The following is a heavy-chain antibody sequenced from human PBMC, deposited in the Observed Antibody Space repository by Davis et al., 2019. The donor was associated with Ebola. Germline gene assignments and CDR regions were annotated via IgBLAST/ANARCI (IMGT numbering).Heavy chain of an antibody. D-gene: IGHD4/OR15-4a*01. CDR3: AKSVLLANYPADY. J-gene: IGHJ4*02. V-gene: IGHV3-74*01. CDR1: GFSLSDYW. CDR2: INSDGSST. Sequence: HTGGSLRLSCAASGFSLSDYWINWICQVPGKGLVWVSRINSDGSSTSYADSVKGRFTISRDNAKNTLYLQMNSLRAEDTAVYYCAKSVLLANYPADYWGQGTLVTVSS.